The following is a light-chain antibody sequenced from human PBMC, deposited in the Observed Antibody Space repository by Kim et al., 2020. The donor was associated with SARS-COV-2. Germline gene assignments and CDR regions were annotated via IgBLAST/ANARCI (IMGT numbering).Light chain of an antibody. Sequence: GQRVTISCSGSTSNIGDNPVNWYQQFPGTAPKLLMFGNDQRPSGVPDRFSGSKSGTSASLAITGLQSDDEADYYCAAWDDSLNGPVFGGGTQLTVL. CDR3: AAWDDSLNGPV. J-gene: IGLJ3*02. V-gene: IGLV1-44*01. CDR2: GND. CDR1: TSNIGDNP.